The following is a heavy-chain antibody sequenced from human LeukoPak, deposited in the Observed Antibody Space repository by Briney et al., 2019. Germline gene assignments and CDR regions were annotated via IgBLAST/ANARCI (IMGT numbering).Heavy chain of an antibody. D-gene: IGHD3-10*01. CDR1: GFTFSSYS. Sequence: PGGSLRLSCAASGFTFSSYSMNWVRQAPGKGLEWVSGIGPSGDITYYADSGKGRSTISRDNSKNTLYLEVISLTAEDTAVYYCAKDDAWLRFGEWSQGTLVTVS. CDR3: AKDDAWLRFGE. J-gene: IGHJ4*02. V-gene: IGHV3-23*01. CDR2: IGPSGDIT.